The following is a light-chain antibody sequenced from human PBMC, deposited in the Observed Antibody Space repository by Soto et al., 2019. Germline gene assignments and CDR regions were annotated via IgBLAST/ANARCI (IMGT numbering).Light chain of an antibody. CDR3: QQVKTYPLT. CDR1: QDISSH. J-gene: IGKJ4*01. V-gene: IGKV1-9*01. CDR2: AAS. Sequence: DIQLTQSPSFLSASVGDRVTITCRASQDISSHLAWYQQKPGKAPKLLIYAASTLQSGVPSGFGGSGSGTEFTLTITSLQPEAFATYYCQQVKTYPLTFGGGTKVEIK.